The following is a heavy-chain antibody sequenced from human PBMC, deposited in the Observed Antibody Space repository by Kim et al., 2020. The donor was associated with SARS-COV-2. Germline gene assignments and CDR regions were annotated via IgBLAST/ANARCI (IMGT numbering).Heavy chain of an antibody. CDR1: GFTFSSYA. Sequence: GGSLRLSCAASGFTFSSYAMSWVRQAPGKGLEWVSVIYSGGSSTYYADSVKGRFTISRDNSKNTLYLQMNSLRAEDTAVYYCAKGSGYSYGPDAFDIWGQGTMVTVSS. D-gene: IGHD5-18*01. CDR3: AKGSGYSYGPDAFDI. V-gene: IGHV3-23*03. J-gene: IGHJ3*02. CDR2: IYSGGSST.